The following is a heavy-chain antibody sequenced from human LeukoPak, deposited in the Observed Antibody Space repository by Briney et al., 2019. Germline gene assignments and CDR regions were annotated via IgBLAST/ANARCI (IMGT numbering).Heavy chain of an antibody. J-gene: IGHJ4*02. V-gene: IGHV3-23*01. CDR2: ISDTGGGT. CDR3: AKDRQFGVAIQSYFDY. Sequence: GGSLRLSCAVSGFTFSNNAMSWVRQAPGKGLEWVSGISDTGGGTYYADSVKGRFTISRDNSKNTLYLQMNSLRAEDTAVYYCAKDRQFGVAIQSYFDYWGQGTLVTVSS. D-gene: IGHD3-3*01. CDR1: GFTFSNNA.